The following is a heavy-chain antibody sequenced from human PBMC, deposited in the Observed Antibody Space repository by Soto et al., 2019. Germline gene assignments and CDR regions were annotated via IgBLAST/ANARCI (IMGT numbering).Heavy chain of an antibody. J-gene: IGHJ2*01. Sequence: VQLVESGGGLVQPGGSLRLSCAASGFTFSSYDMHWVRQATGKGLEWVSAIGTAGDTYYPGSVKGRFTISRENAKKSLYLKMNSLGAGDTAVYYCARGGLGYCSGGSCRLGYWYFDLWGRGTLVTVSS. CDR2: IGTAGDT. V-gene: IGHV3-13*01. CDR3: ARGGLGYCSGGSCRLGYWYFDL. D-gene: IGHD2-15*01. CDR1: GFTFSSYD.